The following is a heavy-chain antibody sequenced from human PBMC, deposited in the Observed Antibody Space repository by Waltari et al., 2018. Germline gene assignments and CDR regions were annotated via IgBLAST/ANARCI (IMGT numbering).Heavy chain of an antibody. D-gene: IGHD1-26*01. J-gene: IGHJ4*02. CDR2: IDHRVGT. CDR1: GVPLTGYY. CDR3: ARHQRRGLRGLDV. Sequence: QVQLKQWGTGLLRPSETLSLKCAVYGVPLTGYYWPWVRQSPGKGLEWIGEIDHRVGTNIKLSRMSRVFMSVDTSDKQLSLKLRSVTAADTAVYYCARHQRRGLRGLDVWGQGTQVAVSS. V-gene: IGHV4-34*02.